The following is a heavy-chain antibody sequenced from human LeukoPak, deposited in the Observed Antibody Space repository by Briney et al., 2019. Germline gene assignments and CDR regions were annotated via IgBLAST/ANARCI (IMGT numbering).Heavy chain of an antibody. V-gene: IGHV3-23*01. CDR2: ISGSGGST. J-gene: IGHJ4*02. D-gene: IGHD2/OR15-2a*01. CDR1: GFTFSNYA. Sequence: PGGSLRLSCAASGFTFSNYAMTWVRQAPGKGLEWVSGISGSGGSTYYVDSVKGRFTISRDNSKNTLYLQMNTVGAEDTAVYYCAKYCQSSVNCYFDYWGQGTLVTVSS. CDR3: AKYCQSSVNCYFDY.